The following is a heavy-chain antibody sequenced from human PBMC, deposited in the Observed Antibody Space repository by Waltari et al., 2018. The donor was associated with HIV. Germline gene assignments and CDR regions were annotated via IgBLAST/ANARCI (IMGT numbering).Heavy chain of an antibody. CDR1: GFPFSIYW. J-gene: IGHJ5*02. V-gene: IGHV3-7*01. D-gene: IGHD1-26*01. CDR2: IKQDGSEK. CDR3: AKYSGSYWGAHNWFDP. Sequence: EVQLVESGGDLVQPGGSFSPSCADPGFPFSIYWMTWLRQAPGKGLEWVANIKQDGSEKHYADSVRGRFTISRDNTKNSLYLQMNSLRAEDTAVYYCAKYSGSYWGAHNWFDPWGQGTLVIVSS.